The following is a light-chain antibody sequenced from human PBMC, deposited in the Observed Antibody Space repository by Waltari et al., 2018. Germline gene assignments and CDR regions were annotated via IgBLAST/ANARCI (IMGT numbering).Light chain of an antibody. CDR3: QQFHSTPYT. V-gene: IGKV4-1*01. Sequence: DIVLTQPPDSLAVSLGGRATINCKSSQRILFDHKKYLALYQHKVGQPPKLLISWATTRQSAVPDRFTGSGSGTDFNLTISSLQAEDVSVYWCQQFHSTPYTFGQGTKVEIK. CDR2: WAT. J-gene: IGKJ2*01. CDR1: QRILFDHKKY.